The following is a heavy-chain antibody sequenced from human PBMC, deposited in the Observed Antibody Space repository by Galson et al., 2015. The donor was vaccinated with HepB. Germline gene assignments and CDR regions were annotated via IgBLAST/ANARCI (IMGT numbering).Heavy chain of an antibody. D-gene: IGHD5-12*01. CDR1: GFTFSSYW. V-gene: IGHV3-74*01. J-gene: IGHJ4*02. CDR3: ARAAGGYDPFDY. CDR2: IYSDGTNT. Sequence: SLRLSCAASGFTFSSYWMHWVRQAPGEGLVSVSHIYSDGTNTGYADSVKGRFTISRDNAKNTVYLQMNSLRAEDTAVYYCARAAGGYDPFDYWGQGTLVTVSS.